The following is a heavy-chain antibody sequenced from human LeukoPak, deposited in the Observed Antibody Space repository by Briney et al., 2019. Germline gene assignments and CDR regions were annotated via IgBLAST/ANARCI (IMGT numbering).Heavy chain of an antibody. Sequence: PGRSLRLSCAASGFTFSSYGMNWVRQAPGKGLEWVAVIWYDGTSKYYADSVKGRFTISRDNSKNTLFLQMSSLRAEDTAVYYCAKDYGYFDYCGQGTLVTVSS. D-gene: IGHD4-17*01. J-gene: IGHJ4*01. CDR3: AKDYGYFDY. CDR1: GFTFSSYG. V-gene: IGHV3-33*06. CDR2: IWYDGTSK.